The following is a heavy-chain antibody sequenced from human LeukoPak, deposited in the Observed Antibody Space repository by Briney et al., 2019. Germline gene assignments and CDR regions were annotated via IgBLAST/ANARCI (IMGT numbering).Heavy chain of an antibody. J-gene: IGHJ4*02. V-gene: IGHV1-2*02. CDR1: GYTFTGYY. CDR2: LSPNSGDT. Sequence: ASVKVSCKASGYTFTGYYLHWVRQAPGQELEWMGWLSPNSGDTKFAQKFQGRVTMTRDASISLAYMELSSLTSDDTAVYYCARATDISSWYLAYWGQGSLVTVSS. CDR3: ARATDISSWYLAY. D-gene: IGHD6-13*01.